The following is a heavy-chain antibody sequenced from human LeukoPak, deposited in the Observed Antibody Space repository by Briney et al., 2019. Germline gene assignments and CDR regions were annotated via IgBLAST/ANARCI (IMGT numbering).Heavy chain of an antibody. D-gene: IGHD6-13*01. CDR2: IRYDGSNK. CDR1: GFTFSSYG. V-gene: IGHV3-30*02. CDR3: AKEGSSSWYYFDY. J-gene: IGHJ4*02. Sequence: GRSLRLSCAASGFTFSSYGIHWVRQAPGKGLEWVAFIRYDGSNKYYADSVKGRFTISRDNSRNTLYLQMNSLRAEDTAVYYCAKEGSSSWYYFDYWGQGTLVTVSS.